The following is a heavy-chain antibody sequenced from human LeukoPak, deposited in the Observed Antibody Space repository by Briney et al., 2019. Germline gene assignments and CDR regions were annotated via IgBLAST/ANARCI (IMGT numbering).Heavy chain of an antibody. J-gene: IGHJ6*03. Sequence: SETLSLTCTVSGGSISSSSYYWGWIRPPPGKGLEWIGSIYYSGSPYYNPSLKSRVTISVDTSKNQFSLKLSSVTAADTAVYYCARGLRQAYYYYMDVWGKGTTVTVSS. CDR1: GGSISSSSYY. CDR2: IYYSGSP. V-gene: IGHV4-39*07. CDR3: ARGLRQAYYYYMDV. D-gene: IGHD4-17*01.